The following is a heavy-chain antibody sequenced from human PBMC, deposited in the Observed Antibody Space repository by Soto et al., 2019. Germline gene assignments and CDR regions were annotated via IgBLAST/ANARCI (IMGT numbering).Heavy chain of an antibody. Sequence: PSETLSLTCAVYGGSFSGYYLSWIRQPPGKRLEWIGEINHSGSSNYNPSLKSRVTISGDTSRNQFSLKLSSVTAADTAVYYCARSGPKYCSGGTCHPFDYWGQGTLVTVSS. V-gene: IGHV4-34*01. CDR3: ARSGPKYCSGGTCHPFDY. D-gene: IGHD2-15*01. J-gene: IGHJ4*02. CDR1: GGSFSGYY. CDR2: INHSGSS.